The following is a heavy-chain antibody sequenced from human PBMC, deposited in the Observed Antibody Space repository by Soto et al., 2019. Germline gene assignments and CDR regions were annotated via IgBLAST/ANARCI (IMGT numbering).Heavy chain of an antibody. J-gene: IGHJ4*02. D-gene: IGHD3-22*01. CDR3: TREGGRRNYYVDGGYYFDS. V-gene: IGHV1-46*01. Sequence: ASVKVSCKASGYTFSYYYMHWVRQAPGQGLEWMGLIDPSGNSVSSGQDFQDRLTMIRDTSTNTVYMELRSLRSEDTAVYYCTREGGRRNYYVDGGYYFDSWGQGTPVTVSS. CDR2: IDPSGNSV. CDR1: GYTFSYYY.